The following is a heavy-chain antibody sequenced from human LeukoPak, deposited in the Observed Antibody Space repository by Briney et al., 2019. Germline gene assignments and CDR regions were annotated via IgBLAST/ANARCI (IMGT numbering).Heavy chain of an antibody. Sequence: GGSLRLSCAASGFTCSYYYMSWIRQAPGKGLEWVSYISSSGSTIYYADSVKGRFTISRDNAKNSLYLQMNGLRAEDTAVYYCASSRRDSYGFLVRYWGQGTLVTVSS. CDR3: ASSRRDSYGFLVRY. CDR2: ISSSGSTI. D-gene: IGHD5-18*01. CDR1: GFTCSYYY. J-gene: IGHJ4*02. V-gene: IGHV3-11*04.